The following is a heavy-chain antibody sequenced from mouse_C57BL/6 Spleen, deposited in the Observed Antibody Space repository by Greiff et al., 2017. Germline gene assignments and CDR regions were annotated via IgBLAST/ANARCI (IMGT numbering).Heavy chain of an antibody. CDR1: GFTFSDFY. D-gene: IGHD1-1*01. CDR2: SRNKANDYTT. J-gene: IGHJ4*01. V-gene: IGHV7-1*01. CDR3: ARDYYYGSLDY. Sequence: EVKVVESGGGLVQSGRSLRLSCATSGFTFSDFYMEWVRQAPGKGLEWIAASRNKANDYTTEYSASVKGRFIVSRDTSQSILYLQMNALRAEDTAIYYCARDYYYGSLDYWGQGTSVTVSS.